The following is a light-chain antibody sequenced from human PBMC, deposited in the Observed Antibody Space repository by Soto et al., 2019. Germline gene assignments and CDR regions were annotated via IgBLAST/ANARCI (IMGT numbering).Light chain of an antibody. CDR3: CSYTSSSTYV. CDR1: STDVGGYNS. J-gene: IGLJ1*01. V-gene: IGLV2-14*01. CDR2: EVS. Sequence: QSALTQPVSVSGSPGQSITISCTGSSTDVGGYNSVSWYQQHPGEVPKLMIYEVSNRPSGVSNRFSGSKSGNTASLTISGLQAEDEADYYCCSYTSSSTYVLGTGTKLTVL.